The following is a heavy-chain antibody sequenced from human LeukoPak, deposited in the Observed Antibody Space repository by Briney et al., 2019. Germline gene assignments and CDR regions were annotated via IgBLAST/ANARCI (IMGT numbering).Heavy chain of an antibody. CDR3: ARGIDY. V-gene: IGHV4-59*01. Sequence: PSETLSLTCTVSGGSISSYYWSWIRQPPGKGLEWIGYIYYSGSTNYNPSLKSRVTISVDTSKNQFSLKLSSVTAADTAVYYCARGIDYWGQGTLVTVSP. CDR1: GGSISSYY. CDR2: IYYSGST. J-gene: IGHJ4*02.